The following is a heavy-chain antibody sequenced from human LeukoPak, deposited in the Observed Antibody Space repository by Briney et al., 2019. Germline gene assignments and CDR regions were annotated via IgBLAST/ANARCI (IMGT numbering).Heavy chain of an antibody. J-gene: IGHJ3*02. CDR3: ARQLYYYDTSGYYFGAFGI. CDR1: GGSISSSSYY. Sequence: SETLSLTCTVSGGSISSSSYYWGWIRQPPGKGLEWIGSIYYSGSTYYNPSLKSRVTISVDTSKNQFSLKLSSVTAADTAVYYCARQLYYYDTSGYYFGAFGIWGQGTMVTVSS. D-gene: IGHD3-22*01. CDR2: IYYSGST. V-gene: IGHV4-39*01.